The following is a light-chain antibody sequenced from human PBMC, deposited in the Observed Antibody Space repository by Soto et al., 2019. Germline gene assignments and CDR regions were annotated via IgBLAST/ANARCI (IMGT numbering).Light chain of an antibody. CDR1: QNIYSN. J-gene: IGKJ1*01. CDR3: LQYHNLWA. CDR2: RVS. V-gene: IGKV3-15*01. Sequence: IVMTQSPATLSVSPGERATLSCRASQNIYSNVAWYQQRPGQDPRLLIYRVSTRATGIPARFSGSGSGTEFTLTISGLQSEDFTVYSCLQYHNLWAFGQGTKVDIK.